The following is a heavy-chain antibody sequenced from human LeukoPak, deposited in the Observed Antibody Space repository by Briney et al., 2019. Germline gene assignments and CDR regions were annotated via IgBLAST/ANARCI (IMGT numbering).Heavy chain of an antibody. CDR2: MYYSGTI. CDR1: GVSISSYY. CDR3: ARAWATDYFDY. Sequence: SETQSLTCTVSGVSISSYYWSWIRQPPGKGLEWIGHMYYSGTINYNPSLKSRVTISVDTSKNQFSLKLSSVTAADTAMYYCARAWATDYFDYWGQGTLVTVSS. J-gene: IGHJ4*02. V-gene: IGHV4-59*01.